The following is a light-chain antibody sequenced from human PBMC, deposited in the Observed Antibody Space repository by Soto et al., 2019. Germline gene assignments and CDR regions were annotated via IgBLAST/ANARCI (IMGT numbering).Light chain of an antibody. V-gene: IGKV3-20*01. CDR2: GAS. CDR1: QSVSSSY. Sequence: IVLRQSLGTLCWCPGESTTLSCRASQSVSSSYLAWYQQKPGQAPRLLIYGASSRATGIPDRFSGSGSWTDFTPTISRLGPADFAVYFCQQYGSSSATFGQETKVDIK. CDR3: QQYGSSSAT. J-gene: IGKJ1*01.